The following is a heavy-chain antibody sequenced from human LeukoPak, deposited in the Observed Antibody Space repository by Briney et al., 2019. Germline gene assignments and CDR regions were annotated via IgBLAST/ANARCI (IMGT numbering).Heavy chain of an antibody. CDR3: ARAQTALLLDY. Sequence: ASVKVSCKASGYIFTSYGIIWVRQAPGQGLQWMGWISAHNGNTNYAQKLQGRVTMTTDTSTSTVYMELRSLRSDDTAVYYCARAQTALLLDYWGQGTLVTVSS. CDR1: GYIFTSYG. D-gene: IGHD2-21*02. V-gene: IGHV1-18*01. CDR2: ISAHNGNT. J-gene: IGHJ4*02.